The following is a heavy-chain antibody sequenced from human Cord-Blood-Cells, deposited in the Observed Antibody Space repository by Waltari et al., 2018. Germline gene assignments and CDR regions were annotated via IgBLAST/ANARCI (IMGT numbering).Heavy chain of an antibody. CDR2: INPSGGST. J-gene: IGHJ6*03. CDR3: ARGGCGSCYYYYYYMDV. CDR1: GYTFTSYY. Sequence: QVQLVQSGAEVKKPGASVKVSCKASGYTFTSYYMHWVRQAPGQGLERMGIINPSGGSTSYAQKFQGRVTMTRDTSTSTVYMELSSLRSEDTAVYYCARGGCGSCYYYYYYMDVWGKGTTVTVSS. V-gene: IGHV1-46*01. D-gene: IGHD2-15*01.